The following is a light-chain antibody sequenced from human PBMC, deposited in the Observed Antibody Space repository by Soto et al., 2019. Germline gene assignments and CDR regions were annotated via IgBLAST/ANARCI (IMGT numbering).Light chain of an antibody. CDR3: QQYCTSPHS. CDR1: QSVNSNY. V-gene: IGKV3-20*01. CDR2: GAS. Sequence: EIVLTQSPGTLSLSPGERATLSCRASQSVNSNYLAWYQQKPGQVPRPLIYGASIRAAGVPDRLSGSGSGTDFTLTITSLEPEDYAEYYCQQYCTSPHSFGQGTKLEIK. J-gene: IGKJ2*01.